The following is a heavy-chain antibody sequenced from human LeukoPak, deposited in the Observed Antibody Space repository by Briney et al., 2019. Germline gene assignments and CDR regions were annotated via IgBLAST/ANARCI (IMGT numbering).Heavy chain of an antibody. Sequence: ASVKVSCKVSGSTLTELPMHWVRQAPGKGLEWMGGFDPEDGETIYAQKFQGRVTMTEDTSTDTAYMELSSLRSEGTAVYYCATVGVRCSGYDSLVGFDYWGQGTLVTVSS. V-gene: IGHV1-24*01. D-gene: IGHD5-12*01. CDR1: GSTLTELP. J-gene: IGHJ4*02. CDR3: ATVGVRCSGYDSLVGFDY. CDR2: FDPEDGET.